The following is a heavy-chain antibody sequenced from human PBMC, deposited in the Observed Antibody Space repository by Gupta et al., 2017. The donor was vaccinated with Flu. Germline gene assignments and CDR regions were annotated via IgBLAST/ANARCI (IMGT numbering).Heavy chain of an antibody. J-gene: IGHJ3*02. CDR1: GGARSGCY. CDR3: ARGGYYESSGYYAVI. V-gene: IGHV4-34*01. CDR2: INHYGST. D-gene: IGHD3-22*01. Sequence: QVQLQQWGAGLLQSSETPSHTGAAYGGARSGCYWTWIRQPPGKGLEWIAEINHYGSTNYNPSLESRVSISADTSKNQFALRLTSLTAADTAVYYCARGGYYESSGYYAVIWGQGTMVTVSS.